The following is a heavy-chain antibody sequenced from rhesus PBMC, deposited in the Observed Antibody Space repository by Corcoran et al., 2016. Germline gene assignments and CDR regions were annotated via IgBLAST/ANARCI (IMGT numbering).Heavy chain of an antibody. Sequence: QVQLQESGPGLVKPSETLSLTCAVSGGSVSSGYGWSWIRQPPGKGLEWIGYIYGSSGNTYYNPSLKSRVTISKAPSKNQFSLKLSSVTAADTAVYYCARGGSWSFDSWGQGVLVTVSS. CDR1: GGSVSSGYG. V-gene: IGHV4S7*01. J-gene: IGHJ4*01. D-gene: IGHD6-13*01. CDR3: ARGGSWSFDS. CDR2: IYGSSGNT.